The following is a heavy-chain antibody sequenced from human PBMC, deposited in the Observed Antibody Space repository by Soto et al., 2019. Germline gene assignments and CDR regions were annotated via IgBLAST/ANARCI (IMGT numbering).Heavy chain of an antibody. V-gene: IGHV1-69*02. Sequence: QVQLVQSGAEVTKPGSSVRVSCKASGDTFTFYSINWVRQAPGLGLEWMGRINPILSMSNYAQRFQGRVTMTADKSTSKAYMGLRSLRSEDTAMYYCASSYGSGYPAFDYWGQGALVTVSS. J-gene: IGHJ4*02. D-gene: IGHD3-10*01. CDR3: ASSYGSGYPAFDY. CDR2: INPILSMS. CDR1: GDTFTFYS.